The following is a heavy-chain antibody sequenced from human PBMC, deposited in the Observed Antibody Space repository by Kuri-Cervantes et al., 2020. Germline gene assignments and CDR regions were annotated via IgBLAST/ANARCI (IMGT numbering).Heavy chain of an antibody. V-gene: IGHV4-31*03. Sequence: LRLSCTVSGGSISSGGYYWSWIRQHPGKGLEWIGYIYYSGSTYYNPSLKSRVTISVDRSKNQFSLKLSSVTAADTAVYYCARDATNYDYVWGSYRTYGMDVWGQGTTVTVSS. CDR3: ARDATNYDYVWGSYRTYGMDV. CDR2: IYYSGST. D-gene: IGHD3-16*02. J-gene: IGHJ6*02. CDR1: GGSISSGGYY.